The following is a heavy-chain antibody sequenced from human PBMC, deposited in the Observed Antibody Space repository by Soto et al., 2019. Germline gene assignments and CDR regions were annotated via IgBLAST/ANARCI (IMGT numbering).Heavy chain of an antibody. J-gene: IGHJ5*02. CDR3: ASTYSGYPDT. D-gene: IGHD3-22*01. Sequence: QPPGKGLEWIAYIYHSGDTHYNPSLRSRITISVDTSKNQFSLKLTSVTDADTAVHYCASTYSGYPDTSGQGTLVTVSS. V-gene: IGHV4-31*02. CDR2: IYHSGDT.